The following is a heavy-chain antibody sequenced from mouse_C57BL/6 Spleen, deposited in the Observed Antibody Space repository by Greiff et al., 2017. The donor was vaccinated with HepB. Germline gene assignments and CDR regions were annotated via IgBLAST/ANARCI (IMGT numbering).Heavy chain of an antibody. Sequence: QVHVKQSGAELAKPGASVKLSCKASGYTFTSYWMHWVKQRPGQGLEWIGYINPSSGYTKYNQKFKDKATLTADKSSSTAYMQLSSLTYEDSAVYYCASPYYGSSWFAYWGQGTLVTVSA. D-gene: IGHD1-1*01. CDR2: INPSSGYT. V-gene: IGHV1-7*01. J-gene: IGHJ3*01. CDR3: ASPYYGSSWFAY. CDR1: GYTFTSYW.